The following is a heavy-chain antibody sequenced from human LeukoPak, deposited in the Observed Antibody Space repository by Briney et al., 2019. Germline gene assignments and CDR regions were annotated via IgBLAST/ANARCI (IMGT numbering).Heavy chain of an antibody. J-gene: IGHJ6*02. V-gene: IGHV3-33*01. CDR2: IWYDGSNK. CDR3: ARDVNGILTGYYSRMDV. D-gene: IGHD3-9*01. Sequence: GGSLRLSCAASGFTFSSYGMHWVRQAPGKGLEWVAVIWYDGSNKYYADSVKGRFTISRDNSKNTLYLQMNSLRAEDTTVYYCARDVNGILTGYYSRMDVWGQGTTVTVSS. CDR1: GFTFSSYG.